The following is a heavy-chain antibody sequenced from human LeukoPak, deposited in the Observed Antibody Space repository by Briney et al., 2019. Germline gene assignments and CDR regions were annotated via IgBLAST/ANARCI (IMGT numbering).Heavy chain of an antibody. V-gene: IGHV3-48*04. CDR1: GFTFSPSS. J-gene: IGHJ4*02. Sequence: PGGSLRLSCAASGFTFSPSSMNWVRQAPGKVLEWVSYISCSSSSIYYADSVKGRFTIYRDNARHSVSLQMNSLRAEHASVYYCARDRSLAARLYEAHFDYWGEGALGTVSS. D-gene: IGHD6-6*01. CDR2: ISCSSSSI. CDR3: ARDRSLAARLYEAHFDY.